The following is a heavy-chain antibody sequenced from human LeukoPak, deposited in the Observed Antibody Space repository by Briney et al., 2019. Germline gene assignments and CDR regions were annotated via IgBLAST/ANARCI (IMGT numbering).Heavy chain of an antibody. CDR2: ICYSGST. Sequence: PSETLSLTCTVSGGSISSSSYYWGWIRQPPGKGLEWIGSICYSGSTYYNPSLKSRVTISVDTSKNQFSLKLSSVTAADTAVYYCARSYCSGGSCYDYWGQGTLVTVSS. V-gene: IGHV4-39*01. CDR1: GGSISSSSYY. D-gene: IGHD2-15*01. CDR3: ARSYCSGGSCYDY. J-gene: IGHJ4*02.